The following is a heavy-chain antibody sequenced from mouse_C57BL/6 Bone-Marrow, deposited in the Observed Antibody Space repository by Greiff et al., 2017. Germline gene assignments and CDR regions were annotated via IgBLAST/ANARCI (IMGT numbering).Heavy chain of an antibody. D-gene: IGHD1-1*01. CDR1: GFSLTSYG. CDR2: IWSGGST. CDR3: ARMDYYGSSWDWYFDV. J-gene: IGHJ1*03. Sequence: VQLVESGPGLVQPSQSLSITCTVSGFSLTSYGVHWVRQSPGKGLEWLGVIWSGGSTDYNAAFISRLSISKDNSKSQVFFKMNSLQADDTAIYYCARMDYYGSSWDWYFDVWGTGTTVTVSS. V-gene: IGHV2-2*01.